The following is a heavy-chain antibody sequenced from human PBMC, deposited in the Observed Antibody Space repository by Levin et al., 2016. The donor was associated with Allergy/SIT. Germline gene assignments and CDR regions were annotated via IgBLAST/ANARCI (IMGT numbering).Heavy chain of an antibody. CDR3: ARIWYSYASGPHDAFDI. CDR2: IWYDGSNK. Sequence: GESLKISCAASGFTFSSYGMHWVRQAPGKGLEWVAVIWYDGSNKYYADSVKGRFTISRDNSKNTLYLQMNSLRAEDTAVYYCARIWYSYASGPHDAFDIWGQGTMVTVSS. D-gene: IGHD5-18*01. V-gene: IGHV3-33*01. CDR1: GFTFSSYG. J-gene: IGHJ3*02.